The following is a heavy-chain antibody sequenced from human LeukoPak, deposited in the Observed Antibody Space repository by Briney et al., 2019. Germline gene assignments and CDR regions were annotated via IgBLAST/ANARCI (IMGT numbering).Heavy chain of an antibody. Sequence: GGSLRLSCAASGFTFSSYAMHWVRQAPGKGLEWVAVISYDGSNKYYADSVKGRFTISRDNSKNTLYLQMNSLRAEDTAVYYCARADWYSGGSGPGSTDAFDIWGQGTMVTVSS. V-gene: IGHV3-30*04. CDR1: GFTFSSYA. CDR3: ARADWYSGGSGPGSTDAFDI. J-gene: IGHJ3*02. D-gene: IGHD6-19*01. CDR2: ISYDGSNK.